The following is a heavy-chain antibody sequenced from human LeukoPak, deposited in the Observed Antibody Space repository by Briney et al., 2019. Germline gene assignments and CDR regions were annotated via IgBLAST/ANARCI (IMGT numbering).Heavy chain of an antibody. Sequence: GGSLRLSCAASGFTLSNYAIHWVRQAPGKGLEWVAFIRYDGSNKYYVDSVKGRFTIPRDNSKNTLYLQMNSLRAEDTAVYYCARGPSGYHNTGGQGTLVTVSS. CDR3: ARGPSGYHNT. CDR1: GFTLSNYA. CDR2: IRYDGSNK. J-gene: IGHJ4*02. V-gene: IGHV3-30*02. D-gene: IGHD5-12*01.